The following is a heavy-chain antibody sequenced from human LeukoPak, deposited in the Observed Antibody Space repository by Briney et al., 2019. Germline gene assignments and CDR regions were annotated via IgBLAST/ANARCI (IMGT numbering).Heavy chain of an antibody. Sequence: GGSLRLSCAASGFTFSSYSMNWVRQAPGKGLEWVSSISSSSSYIYYADSVKGRFTISRDNAKNSLYLQTNSLRAEDTAVYYCARDSPDSSGYGLASFGMDVWGQGTTVTVSS. D-gene: IGHD3-22*01. CDR3: ARDSPDSSGYGLASFGMDV. V-gene: IGHV3-21*01. J-gene: IGHJ6*02. CDR2: ISSSSSYI. CDR1: GFTFSSYS.